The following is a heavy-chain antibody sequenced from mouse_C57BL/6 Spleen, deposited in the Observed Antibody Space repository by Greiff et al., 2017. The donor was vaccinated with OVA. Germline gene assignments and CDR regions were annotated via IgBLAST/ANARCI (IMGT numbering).Heavy chain of an antibody. CDR2: ISYDGSN. V-gene: IGHV3-6*01. Sequence: EVHLVESGPGLVKPSQSLSLTCSVTGYSITSGYYWNWIRQFPGNKLEWMGYISYDGSNNYNPSLKNRISITRDTSKNQFFLKLNSVTTEDTATYYCARGGGTFFDYWGQGTTLTVSS. CDR1: GYSITSGYY. D-gene: IGHD4-1*01. J-gene: IGHJ2*01. CDR3: ARGGGTFFDY.